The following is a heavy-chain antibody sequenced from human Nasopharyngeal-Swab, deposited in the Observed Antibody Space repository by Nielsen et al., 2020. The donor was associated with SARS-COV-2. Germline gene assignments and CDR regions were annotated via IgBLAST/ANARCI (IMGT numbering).Heavy chain of an antibody. CDR2: IWYDGTNS. D-gene: IGHD5-24*01. CDR3: VRDNGYNTLDF. Sequence: GGSLRLSCAASGFTFRNYGMHWVSQAPGKGLEWVTFIWYDGTNSFYADSVKGRFTSSRDNSKNTMYLQMNSLRAEDTAVYYCVRDNGYNTLDFWGQGTLVTVSS. CDR1: GFTFRNYG. V-gene: IGHV3-33*01. J-gene: IGHJ4*02.